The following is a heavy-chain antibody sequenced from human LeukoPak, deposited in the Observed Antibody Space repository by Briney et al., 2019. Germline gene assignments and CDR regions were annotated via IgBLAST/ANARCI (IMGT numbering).Heavy chain of an antibody. CDR2: ITTSGGST. CDR1: GFTFSSYE. J-gene: IGHJ4*02. Sequence: GGSLRLSCAASGFTFSSYEMNWVRQAPGKGLEWVSTITTSGGSTTYADSVKGRFTISRDNAKNTLYLQMNSLRAEDTAVYYCASGELDSLYYFDFWGQGTLVTVSS. V-gene: IGHV3-48*03. D-gene: IGHD1-1*01. CDR3: ASGELDSLYYFDF.